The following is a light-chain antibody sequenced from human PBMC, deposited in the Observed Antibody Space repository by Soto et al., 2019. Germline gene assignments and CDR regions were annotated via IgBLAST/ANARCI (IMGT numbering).Light chain of an antibody. V-gene: IGKV1-5*01. J-gene: IGKJ2*02. CDR3: QQYYRSCT. CDR1: QSVTDW. CDR2: DAS. Sequence: DIQLTQSPSTLYASVGDRVTITCRASQSVTDWLAWYQQKPGKAPKLLIYDASSLQSGVPSRFSGSGSGTEFSLTISSLQPDDFATYYCQQYYRSCTFGQGTKVEIK.